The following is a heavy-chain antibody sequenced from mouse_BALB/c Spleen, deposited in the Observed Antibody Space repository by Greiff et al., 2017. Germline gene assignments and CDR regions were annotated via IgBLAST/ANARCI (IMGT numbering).Heavy chain of an antibody. CDR1: GYTFTSYW. CDR3: TISGNYYAMDY. Sequence: VQLQQPGAELVKPGASVKLSCKASGYTFTSYWMHWVQLRPGQGFEWIGEINPSNGGTNYNEKFKRKATLTVDKSSSTAYMQLSSLTSEDSAVYYCTISGNYYAMDYWGQGTSVTVSS. D-gene: IGHD2-1*01. V-gene: IGHV1S16*01. J-gene: IGHJ4*01. CDR2: INPSNGGT.